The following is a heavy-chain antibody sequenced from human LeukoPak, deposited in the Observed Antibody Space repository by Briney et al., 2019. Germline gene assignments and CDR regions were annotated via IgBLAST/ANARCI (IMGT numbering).Heavy chain of an antibody. CDR1: ALTFSSYW. CDR2: IKQDGSEK. CDR3: AKNRMTDGLF. Sequence: PGGSLRLSCAASALTFSSYWMNWVRQAQGKGLEWVANIKQDGSEKYYVDSVKGRFTISRDNAKNSLYLQMNSLRPEDTAVYYCAKNRMTDGLFWGQGTLVTVSS. D-gene: IGHD3-9*01. J-gene: IGHJ4*02. V-gene: IGHV3-7*01.